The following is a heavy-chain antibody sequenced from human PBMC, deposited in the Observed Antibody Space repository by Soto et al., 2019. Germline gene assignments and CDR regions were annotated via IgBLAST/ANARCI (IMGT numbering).Heavy chain of an antibody. Sequence: ASVKVSCKVSGYTITKLSLHWVRQAPGKGLEWMGNFDPEDDETTYAQKFQGRVTMTEDTSTDTAYMELSSLRSEDTALYYCTTDRGYSGSRFDYWGQGTLLTVSS. V-gene: IGHV1-24*01. CDR1: GYTITKLS. CDR2: FDPEDDET. D-gene: IGHD1-26*01. CDR3: TTDRGYSGSRFDY. J-gene: IGHJ4*02.